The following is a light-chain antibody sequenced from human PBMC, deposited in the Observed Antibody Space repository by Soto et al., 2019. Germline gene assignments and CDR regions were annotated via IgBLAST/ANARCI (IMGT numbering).Light chain of an antibody. J-gene: IGKJ1*01. CDR3: QQYDCSPWT. Sequence: EIVLTQSPGTLSLSPGERATLSCRASQSVSSSYLAWYQQKPGQAPRPLIYGASIRAIGIPERFSGSWSGTDVTLTISRLEPEDFAVYYCQQYDCSPWTFGQGTKVEIK. CDR2: GAS. CDR1: QSVSSSY. V-gene: IGKV3-20*01.